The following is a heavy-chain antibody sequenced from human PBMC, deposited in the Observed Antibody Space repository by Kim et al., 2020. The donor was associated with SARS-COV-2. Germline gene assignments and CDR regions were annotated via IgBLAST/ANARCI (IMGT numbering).Heavy chain of an antibody. Sequence: ASVKVSCKASGYTFTDYKYGITWVRQAPRQGLEWMGWVSTYTGTTHYAQKFQGRVTMTTDTSTTTAHMELRTLRSDYTAVYYCAREGIAPFEFWGQGTLVTVSS. CDR2: VSTYTGTT. J-gene: IGHJ4*02. CDR1: GYTFTDYKYG. V-gene: IGHV1-18*04. CDR3: AREGIAPFEF.